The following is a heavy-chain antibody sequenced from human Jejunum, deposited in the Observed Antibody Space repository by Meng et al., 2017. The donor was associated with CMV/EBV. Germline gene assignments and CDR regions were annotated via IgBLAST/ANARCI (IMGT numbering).Heavy chain of an antibody. J-gene: IGHJ5*02. D-gene: IGHD2-2*01. CDR3: VSDGVLCGDTSCRGFYS. CDR2: VDPDSCNT. Sequence: YSVPDFSLHWLPRNPGHGLSWIGWVDPDSCNTDYAQTFPAQDTMTRDTSITTASMDLSSLTSDDPAVYYCVSDGVLCGDTSCRGFYSWGQGTLVTVSS. CDR1: YSVPDFS. V-gene: IGHV1-2*02.